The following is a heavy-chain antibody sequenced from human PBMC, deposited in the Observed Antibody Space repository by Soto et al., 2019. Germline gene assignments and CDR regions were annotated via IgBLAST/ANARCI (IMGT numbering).Heavy chain of an antibody. Sequence: EVQLVESGGGLVQPGESLTLSCAASGFTFSSYWMHWVRQAPGKGLVWVSRIKSDGSGTYYADSVKGRLTISRDNARNTLYLKMKGLRGEDTAVYFCARGYGDHYDGNGCLGRQWCQGTVVTVSS. CDR3: ARGYGDHYDGNGCLGRQ. D-gene: IGHD3-22*01. CDR1: GFTFSSYW. CDR2: IKSDGSGT. J-gene: IGHJ4*02. V-gene: IGHV3-74*01.